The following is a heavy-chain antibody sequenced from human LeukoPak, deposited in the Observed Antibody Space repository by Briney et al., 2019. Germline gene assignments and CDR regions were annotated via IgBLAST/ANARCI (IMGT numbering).Heavy chain of an antibody. V-gene: IGHV3-21*01. CDR1: RFTFSAYS. Sequence: PGGSLSLYCAASRFTFSAYSMDWVRQAPGKGLEWVSSISRTSTYIYYADSVKGRFTVSRNNAKNSLYLQMNSLRAEDTAIYYCAREIEGTVWGQGTTVTVSS. CDR2: ISRTSTYI. D-gene: IGHD2/OR15-2a*01. CDR3: AREIEGTV. J-gene: IGHJ6*02.